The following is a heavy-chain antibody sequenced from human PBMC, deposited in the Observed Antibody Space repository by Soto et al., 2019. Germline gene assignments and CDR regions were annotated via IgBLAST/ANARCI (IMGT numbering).Heavy chain of an antibody. CDR3: ARDLFSRGSTAGPSGTDY. V-gene: IGHV1-18*01. J-gene: IGHJ4*02. Sequence: ASVKVSCKASGYTFTSYGISWVRQAPGQGLEWMGWISAYNGNTNYAQKLQGRVTMTTDTSTSTAYMELRSLRSDDTAVYYCARDLFSRGSTAGPSGTDYWGQGTLVTVSS. CDR2: ISAYNGNT. D-gene: IGHD6-6*01. CDR1: GYTFTSYG.